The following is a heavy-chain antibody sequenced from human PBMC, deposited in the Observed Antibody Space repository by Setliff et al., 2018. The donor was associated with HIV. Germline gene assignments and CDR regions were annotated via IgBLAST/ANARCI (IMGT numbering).Heavy chain of an antibody. V-gene: IGHV4-34*01. CDR3: ARGSRQLTIFGVVFKTNYYFMDV. CDR1: GGSFSGYY. CDR2: INHDRTT. J-gene: IGHJ6*03. Sequence: SETLSLTCAVYGGSFSGYYWSWIRQPPGKGLEWIGEINHDRTTNYNPSLKSRVTISVATSKNQFSLTLDSVTAADTAVYYCARGSRQLTIFGVVFKTNYYFMDVWGKGTAVTVSS. D-gene: IGHD3-3*01.